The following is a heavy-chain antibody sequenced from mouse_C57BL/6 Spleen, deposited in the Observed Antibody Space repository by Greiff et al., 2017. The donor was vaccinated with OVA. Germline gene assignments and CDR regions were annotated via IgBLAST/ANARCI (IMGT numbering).Heavy chain of an antibody. Sequence: QVQLQQPGAELVKPGASVKLSCKASGYTFTSYWMHWVKQRPGQGLEWIGKINPSNGGTNYNEKFKSKATLTVDKSSSTAYMQLSSLTSEDSAVYYCARFDYGSSYGAYWGQGTLVTVSA. V-gene: IGHV1-53*01. D-gene: IGHD1-1*01. J-gene: IGHJ3*01. CDR3: ARFDYGSSYGAY. CDR1: GYTFTSYW. CDR2: INPSNGGT.